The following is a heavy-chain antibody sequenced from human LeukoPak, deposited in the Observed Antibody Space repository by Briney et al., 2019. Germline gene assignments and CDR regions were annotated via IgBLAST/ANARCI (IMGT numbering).Heavy chain of an antibody. CDR3: ARLVRGVYYYYYYMDV. J-gene: IGHJ6*03. V-gene: IGHV1-18*01. D-gene: IGHD3-10*01. CDR1: GYTFTSYG. Sequence: ASVKVSCKASGYTFTSYGISWVRQAPGQGLEWMGWISAYNGNTNYAQKLQGRVTMTTDTSTSTAYMELRSLRSEDTAVYYCARLVRGVYYYYYYMDVWGKGTTVTISS. CDR2: ISAYNGNT.